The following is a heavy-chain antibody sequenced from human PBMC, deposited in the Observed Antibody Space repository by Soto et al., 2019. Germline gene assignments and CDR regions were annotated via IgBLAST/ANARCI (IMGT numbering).Heavy chain of an antibody. CDR3: ARASLDSGSYPFFFDY. CDR2: IYYSGST. D-gene: IGHD1-26*01. V-gene: IGHV4-59*01. J-gene: IGHJ4*02. CDR1: GGSISSYY. Sequence: SETLSLTCTVSGGSISSYYWSWIRQPPGKRLEWIGYIYYSGSTNYNPSLKSRVTISVDTSKNQFSLKLSSVTAADTAVYYCARASLDSGSYPFFFDYWGQGTLVTVSS.